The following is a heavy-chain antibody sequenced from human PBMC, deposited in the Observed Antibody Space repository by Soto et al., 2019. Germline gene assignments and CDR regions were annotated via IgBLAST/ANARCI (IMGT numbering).Heavy chain of an antibody. D-gene: IGHD6-19*01. J-gene: IGHJ4*02. CDR1: GFTFSSYG. Sequence: GGSLRLSCAASGFTFSSYGMHWVRQAPGKGLEWVAVIWYDGSNKYYADSVKGRFTISRDNSKNTLYLQMNSLRAEDTAVYYCAIDRRQWLVRGVFDYWGQGTLVTVSS. CDR3: AIDRRQWLVRGVFDY. CDR2: IWYDGSNK. V-gene: IGHV3-33*01.